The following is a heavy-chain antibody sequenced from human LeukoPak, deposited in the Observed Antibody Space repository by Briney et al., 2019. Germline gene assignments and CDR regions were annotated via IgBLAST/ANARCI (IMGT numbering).Heavy chain of an antibody. D-gene: IGHD5-18*01. CDR2: IYYSGST. CDR3: ATVDTAMPYYFAY. CDR1: GGSISSGGYY. J-gene: IGHJ4*02. V-gene: IGHV4-31*03. Sequence: SQTLSLTCTVSGGSISSGGYYWSWIRQHPGKGLEWIGYIYYSGSTYYNPSLKSRVTISVDTSKNQFSLKLSSVTAADTAVYYCATVDTAMPYYFAYWGQGTLVTVSS.